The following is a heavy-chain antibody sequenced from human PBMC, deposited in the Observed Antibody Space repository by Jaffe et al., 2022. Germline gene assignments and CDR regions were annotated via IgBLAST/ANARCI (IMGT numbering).Heavy chain of an antibody. CDR2: ISGSGGST. CDR1: GFTFSSYA. D-gene: IGHD2-15*01. CDR3: AKVILDCSGGSCYDAFDI. Sequence: EVQLLESGGGLVQPGGSLRLSCAASGFTFSSYAMSWVRQAPGKGLEWVSAISGSGGSTYYADSVKGRFTISRDNSKNTLYLQMNSLRAEDTAVYYCAKVILDCSGGSCYDAFDIWGQGTMVTVSS. J-gene: IGHJ3*02. V-gene: IGHV3-23*01.